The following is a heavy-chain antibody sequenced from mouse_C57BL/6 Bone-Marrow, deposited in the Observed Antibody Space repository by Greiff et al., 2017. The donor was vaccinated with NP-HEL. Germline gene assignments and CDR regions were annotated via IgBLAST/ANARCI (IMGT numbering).Heavy chain of an antibody. CDR2: IYPGDGDT. Sequence: VQLRQSGPELVKPGASVKISCKASGYAFSSSWMNWVKQRPGKGLEWIGRIYPGDGDTNYNGKFKGKATLTADKSSSTAYMQLSSLTSEDSAVYFCAYYYGSSYWYFDVWGTGTTVTVSS. D-gene: IGHD1-1*01. CDR1: GYAFSSSW. J-gene: IGHJ1*03. V-gene: IGHV1-82*01. CDR3: AYYYGSSYWYFDV.